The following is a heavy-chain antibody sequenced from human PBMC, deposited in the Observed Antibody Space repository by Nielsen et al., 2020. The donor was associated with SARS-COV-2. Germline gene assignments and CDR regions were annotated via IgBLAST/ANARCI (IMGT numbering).Heavy chain of an antibody. CDR3: ARGYSYGLSWFDP. V-gene: IGHV4-38-2*01. J-gene: IGHJ5*02. D-gene: IGHD5-18*01. CDR1: GFTFSTYW. Sequence: ESLKISCAASGFTFSTYWMHWVRQAPGKGLEWIANIHHSGSTYYNPSLKSRVSISVDTSKNQFSLKLSSVTAADTAVYYCARGYSYGLSWFDPWGQGTLVTVSS. CDR2: IHHSGST.